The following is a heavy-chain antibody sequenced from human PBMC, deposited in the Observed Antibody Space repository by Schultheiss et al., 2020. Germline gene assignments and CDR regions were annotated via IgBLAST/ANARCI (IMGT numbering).Heavy chain of an antibody. Sequence: SETLSLTCAVYGGSFSGYYWSWIRQPPGKGLEWIGEINHSGSTNYNPSLKSRVTISVDTSKNQFSLKLSSVTAADTAVYYCARGGKITMIRSPPSWFDPWGQGTLVTVSS. CDR2: INHSGST. J-gene: IGHJ5*02. V-gene: IGHV4-34*01. CDR1: GGSFSGYY. CDR3: ARGGKITMIRSPPSWFDP. D-gene: IGHD3-22*01.